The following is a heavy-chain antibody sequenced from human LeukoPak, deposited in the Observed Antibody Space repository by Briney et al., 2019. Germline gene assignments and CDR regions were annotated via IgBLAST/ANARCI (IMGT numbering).Heavy chain of an antibody. CDR1: GFSFDVYG. CDR2: INWNSGST. Sequence: GGSRRLSCAVSGFSFDVYGMSWVRQAPGKGLEWVSGINWNSGSTGYADSVKGRFTISRANAMNSLYLQMNSLRAEDTALYYCARDKDGSGSYYMSGFDYWGQGTLVTVSS. CDR3: ARDKDGSGSYYMSGFDY. V-gene: IGHV3-20*04. J-gene: IGHJ4*02. D-gene: IGHD3-10*01.